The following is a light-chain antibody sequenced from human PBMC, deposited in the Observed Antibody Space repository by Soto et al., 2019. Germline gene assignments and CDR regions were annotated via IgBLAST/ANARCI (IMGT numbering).Light chain of an antibody. Sequence: DIQMTQSPSTLYASVGDRVTITCRASQSIKNWLAWYQQKPGEAPKLLIYKASTLESGVPSRFSGSGSGTELTLTISCLQPDDVATYHCQQYNSYSQFTFGPGTKVDIK. V-gene: IGKV1-5*03. CDR2: KAS. CDR3: QQYNSYSQFT. CDR1: QSIKNW. J-gene: IGKJ3*01.